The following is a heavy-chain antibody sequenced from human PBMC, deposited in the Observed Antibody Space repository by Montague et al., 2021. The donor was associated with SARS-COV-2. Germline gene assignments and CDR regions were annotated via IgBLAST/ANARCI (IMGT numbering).Heavy chain of an antibody. CDR3: ARRSGSSSWFFDY. V-gene: IGHV4-59*08. CDR2: VFYTGST. D-gene: IGHD6-13*01. J-gene: IGHJ4*02. CDR1: GDSIKTYY. Sequence: SETLSLTCSVSGDSIKTYYWSWIRQPPGRGLEYIGYVFYTGSTNYNPSLKSRLTISEDTSKNQFSPELRTVTAADTAVYYCARRSGSSSWFFDYWGRGILVTVSS.